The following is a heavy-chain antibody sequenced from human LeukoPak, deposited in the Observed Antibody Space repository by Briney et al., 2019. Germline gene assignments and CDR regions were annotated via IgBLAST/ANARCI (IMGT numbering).Heavy chain of an antibody. CDR2: IYYSGST. V-gene: IGHV4-61*01. CDR1: GGPVSSGSYY. J-gene: IGHJ3*02. D-gene: IGHD3-10*01. CDR3: ARDARELLNAFDI. Sequence: SETLSLTCTVSGGPVSSGSYYWSWIRQPPGKGLEWIGYIYYSGSTNYNPSLKSRVTISVDTSKNQFSLKLSSVTAADAAVYYCARDARELLNAFDIWGQGTMVTVSS.